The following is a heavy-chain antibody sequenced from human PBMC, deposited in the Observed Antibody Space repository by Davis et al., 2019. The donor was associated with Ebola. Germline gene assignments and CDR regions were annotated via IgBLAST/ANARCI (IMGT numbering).Heavy chain of an antibody. V-gene: IGHV4-34*01. CDR2: INHSGNT. CDR1: GGSFSGYY. Sequence: SETLSLTCAVYGGSFSGYYWSWIRQPPGKGLERIGEINHSGNTNFSPSLKSRVTISVDTSKNQFSLKLSSVTAADTAVYFCARGQLTSNIVVVTASHFDSWGQGTLVTVSS. J-gene: IGHJ4*02. CDR3: ARGQLTSNIVVVTASHFDS. D-gene: IGHD2-21*02.